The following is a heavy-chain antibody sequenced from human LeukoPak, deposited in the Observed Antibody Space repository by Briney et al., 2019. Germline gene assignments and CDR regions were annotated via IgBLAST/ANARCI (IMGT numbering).Heavy chain of an antibody. CDR2: ISSSGTI. CDR1: GFTFSNYE. CDR3: ARWGVGDY. Sequence: GGSLRLSCAASGFTFSNYEMNWVRQAPGKGLEWVSYISSSGTIYYADFVKGRFTISRDNAKNSLYLQMNSLRAEDTAVYYCARWGVGDYWSQGTLVTVSS. D-gene: IGHD1-26*01. V-gene: IGHV3-48*03. J-gene: IGHJ4*02.